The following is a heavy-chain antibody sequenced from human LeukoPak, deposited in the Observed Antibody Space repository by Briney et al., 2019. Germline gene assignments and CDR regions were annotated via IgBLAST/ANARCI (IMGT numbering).Heavy chain of an antibody. Sequence: NASETLSLTCTVSGGSISSYYWSWIRQPPGKGLEWIGYIYYSGSTNYNPSLKSRVTISVDTSKNQFSLKLSSVTAADTAVYYCARVGPGYGDYPYFDYWGQGTLVTVSS. CDR3: ARVGPGYGDYPYFDY. V-gene: IGHV4-59*01. J-gene: IGHJ4*02. D-gene: IGHD4-17*01. CDR2: IYYSGST. CDR1: GGSISSYY.